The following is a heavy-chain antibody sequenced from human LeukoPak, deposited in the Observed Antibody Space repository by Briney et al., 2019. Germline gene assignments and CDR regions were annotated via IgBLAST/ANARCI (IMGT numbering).Heavy chain of an antibody. CDR1: GGSISGYY. V-gene: IGHV4-59*08. J-gene: IGHJ4*02. D-gene: IGHD3-10*01. CDR2: IHSTGST. CDR3: ARHLDYYGSGSYEY. Sequence: SETLSLTCSVPGGSISGYYWSWIRQPPGKGLEWIGYIHSTGSTDYNPSLKSRVTMSVDTSKNQFSLKLGSVTAADTAVYYCARHLDYYGSGSYEYWGQGTLVTVSS.